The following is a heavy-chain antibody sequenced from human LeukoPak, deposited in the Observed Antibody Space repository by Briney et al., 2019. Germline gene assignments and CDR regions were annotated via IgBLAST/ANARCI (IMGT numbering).Heavy chain of an antibody. CDR2: INWNSGSI. V-gene: IGHV3-9*01. D-gene: IGHD1-26*01. Sequence: GGSLRLSCAASGFTFDDCAMHWVRQAPGKGLEWVSGINWNSGSIGYADSVKGRFTISRDNAKNSLFLQMNSLRAKDTALYYCAKAVGFSGSREYYFDYWGQGTLVTVSS. J-gene: IGHJ4*02. CDR1: GFTFDDCA. CDR3: AKAVGFSGSREYYFDY.